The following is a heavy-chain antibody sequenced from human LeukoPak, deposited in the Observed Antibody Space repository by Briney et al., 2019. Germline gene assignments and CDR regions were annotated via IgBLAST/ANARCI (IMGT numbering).Heavy chain of an antibody. CDR1: GGSISSGGYY. CDR2: IYYSGST. J-gene: IGHJ5*02. D-gene: IGHD1-14*01. CDR3: ATSRMLRNWFDP. Sequence: PSQTLSLTCTVSGGSISSGGYYWSWIRQPPGKGLEWIGSIYYSGSTYYNPSLKSRVTISVDTSKNQFSLKLSSVTAADTAVYYCATSRMLRNWFDPWGQGTLVTVSS. V-gene: IGHV4-31*03.